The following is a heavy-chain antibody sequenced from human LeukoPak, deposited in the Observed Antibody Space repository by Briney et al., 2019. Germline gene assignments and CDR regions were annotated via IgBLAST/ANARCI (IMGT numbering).Heavy chain of an antibody. CDR3: ARDHYNSSGYYATHY. D-gene: IGHD3-22*01. CDR1: GVTFCCFS. Sequence: GGSLSLFRSASGVTFCCFSMMCLRAAPGRGVVCFLSISSSSSYIYYADSVKGRFTVSRDNSKNTLYLQMDSLSAEDTALYYCARDHYNSSGYYATHYWGQGTLVTVSS. CDR2: ISSSSSYI. V-gene: IGHV3-21*06. J-gene: IGHJ4*02.